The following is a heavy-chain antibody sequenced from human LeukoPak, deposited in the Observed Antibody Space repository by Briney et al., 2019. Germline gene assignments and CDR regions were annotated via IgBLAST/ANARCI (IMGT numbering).Heavy chain of an antibody. Sequence: PGGSLRLSCAASGFTFSSYGMSWVRQAPGKGLEWVSAISGSGGSTYYADSVKGRFTISRDNSKNTLCLQMNSLRAEDTAVYYCAKDLAYGDYFDYWGQGTLVTVSS. CDR1: GFTFSSYG. V-gene: IGHV3-23*01. CDR2: ISGSGGST. J-gene: IGHJ4*02. CDR3: AKDLAYGDYFDY. D-gene: IGHD4-17*01.